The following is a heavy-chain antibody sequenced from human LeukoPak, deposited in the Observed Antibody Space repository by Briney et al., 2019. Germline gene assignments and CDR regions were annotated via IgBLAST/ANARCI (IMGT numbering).Heavy chain of an antibody. CDR1: GYTFTSHD. D-gene: IGHD3-10*01. CDR2: VNPNSGHT. CDR3: ARVGTLWFGDYDAFDI. Sequence: ASVKVSCKASGYTFTSHDINWVRQATGQGLGWMGWVNPNSGHTLYAQNFQGRVTMTRDTSISTAYMELSSLRSEDTAVYYCARVGTLWFGDYDAFDIWGQGTLVTVSS. V-gene: IGHV1-8*01. J-gene: IGHJ3*02.